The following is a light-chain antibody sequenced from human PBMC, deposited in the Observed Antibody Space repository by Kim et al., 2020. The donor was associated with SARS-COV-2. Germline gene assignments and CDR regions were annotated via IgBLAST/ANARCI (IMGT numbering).Light chain of an antibody. CDR3: QVWDNSSDHVV. CDR1: NIGSKS. V-gene: IGLV3-21*04. J-gene: IGLJ2*01. CDR2: YDS. Sequence: PGKTAGISCGGNNIGSKSVHWYQQKPGQAPVLVIYYDSDRPSGIPERFSGSNSGNTATLTISRVEAGDEADYYCQVWDNSSDHVVFGGGTQLTVL.